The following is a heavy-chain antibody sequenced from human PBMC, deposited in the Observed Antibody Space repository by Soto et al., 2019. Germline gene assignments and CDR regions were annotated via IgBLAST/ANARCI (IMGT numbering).Heavy chain of an antibody. J-gene: IGHJ4*02. CDR3: ARYNAASGTYYFDY. V-gene: IGHV4-4*01. CDR2: INHRGSA. Sequence: LSLTCAVSGASVSSTYWWSWVRQPPGKGPEWIGEINHRGSANYNPSLKSRVTMSLDISKSQFSLRLTSVTAADTAVYFCARYNAASGTYYFDYWGRGALVTVSS. CDR1: GASVSSTYW. D-gene: IGHD6-13*01.